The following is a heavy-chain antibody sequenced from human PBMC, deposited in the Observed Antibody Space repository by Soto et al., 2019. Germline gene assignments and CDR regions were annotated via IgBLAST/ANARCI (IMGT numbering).Heavy chain of an antibody. CDR1: GFTVSNNY. Sequence: EVQLVESGGGLIQPGGSLRLSCAVSGFTVSNNYMSWVRQAPGKGLEGVSVIYSGGYTAYGDSVKGRFTISRDNSKNTLYFKKSTRGPEARAVFFWAGGRGGGGYWGQGTLVTVSS. CDR2: IYSGGYT. CDR3: AGGRGGGGY. J-gene: IGHJ4*02. D-gene: IGHD3-10*01. V-gene: IGHV3-53*01.